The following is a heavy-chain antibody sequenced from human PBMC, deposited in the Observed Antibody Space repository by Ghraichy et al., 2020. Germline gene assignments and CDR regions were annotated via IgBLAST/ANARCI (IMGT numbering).Heavy chain of an antibody. CDR1: GFTFSDYW. Sequence: GESLNISCAVSGFTFSDYWMHWVRQAPGKGLMWVSRISSDGSSTTYADSVKGRFTISRDNAKNTLYLEMNSLRAEDTAVFYCARDRGSRETWIDPWGQGTLVTVSS. J-gene: IGHJ5*02. V-gene: IGHV3-74*01. CDR3: ARDRGSRETWIDP. CDR2: ISSDGSST. D-gene: IGHD6-6*01.